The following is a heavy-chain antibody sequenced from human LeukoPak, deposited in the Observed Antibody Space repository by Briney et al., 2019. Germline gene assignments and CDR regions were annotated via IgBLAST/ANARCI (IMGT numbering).Heavy chain of an antibody. D-gene: IGHD3-10*01. CDR2: INNDGSDT. V-gene: IGHV3-74*01. Sequence: PGGSLRLSCAASGFTFSSYWMHWVRQAPGKGLVWVSVINNDGSDTNYADSVKGRSTISRDNAKNTLYLQMTSLGAEDTAVYYCVRGRFGHAMDVWGQGTTVTVSS. CDR1: GFTFSSYW. CDR3: VRGRFGHAMDV. J-gene: IGHJ6*02.